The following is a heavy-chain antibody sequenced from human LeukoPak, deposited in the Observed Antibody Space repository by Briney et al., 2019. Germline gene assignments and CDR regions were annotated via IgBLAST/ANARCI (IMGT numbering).Heavy chain of an antibody. CDR2: ARYTGST. J-gene: IGHJ4*02. Sequence: SETLSLTCTVSGGSCSGYYWTLIRQSSGKRPEWLAYARYTGSTNYNPSLKSRLTISVDTSKNQFSLTLTSVTAADTAVYYCARHVAPDMDYFDYWGPGTLVTVSP. CDR3: ARHVAPDMDYFDY. V-gene: IGHV4-59*08. CDR1: GGSCSGYY. D-gene: IGHD2-15*01.